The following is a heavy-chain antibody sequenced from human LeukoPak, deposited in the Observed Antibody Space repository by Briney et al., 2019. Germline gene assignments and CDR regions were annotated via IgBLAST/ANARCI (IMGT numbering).Heavy chain of an antibody. CDR2: ISYDGSNK. Sequence: GGSLRLSCAASGFTFSSYAMHWVRQAPGKGLEWVAVISYDGSNKYYADSVKGRFTISRDNSKNTLYLQMNNLRAEDTAVYYCASIAAAGPLFDYWGQGTLVTVSS. D-gene: IGHD6-13*01. CDR1: GFTFSSYA. V-gene: IGHV3-30-3*01. J-gene: IGHJ4*02. CDR3: ASIAAAGPLFDY.